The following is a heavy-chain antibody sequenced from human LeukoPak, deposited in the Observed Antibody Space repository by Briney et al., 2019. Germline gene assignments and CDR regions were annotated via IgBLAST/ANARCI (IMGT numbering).Heavy chain of an antibody. CDR3: ARSPLGIAPFDY. CDR1: GFTFSDHH. V-gene: IGHV3-72*01. Sequence: GGSLRLSCAASGFTFSDHHIDWIRQAPWEGLEWVARIRNKANRYTTEYAASVKGRFTISRDDSENSLYLQMDSLKTEDTAVYYCARSPLGIAPFDYWGQGTLVTVSS. J-gene: IGHJ4*02. CDR2: IRNKANRYTT. D-gene: IGHD7-27*01.